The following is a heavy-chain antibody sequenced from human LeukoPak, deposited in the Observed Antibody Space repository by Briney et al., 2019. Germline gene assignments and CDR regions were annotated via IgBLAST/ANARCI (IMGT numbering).Heavy chain of an antibody. CDR1: GFTFSSDG. V-gene: IGHV3-30*02. CDR3: AKGMGELWPLLC. J-gene: IGHJ4*02. CDR2: IRYDGSNK. D-gene: IGHD3-16*01. Sequence: GGSLRLSCAASGFTFSSDGMHWVRQAPGTGLEWVAFIRYDGSNKYYADSVTGGFTISRDNSKNTLYLQMTSLRAEDTAVYYCAKGMGELWPLLCWGQGRLVTVSS.